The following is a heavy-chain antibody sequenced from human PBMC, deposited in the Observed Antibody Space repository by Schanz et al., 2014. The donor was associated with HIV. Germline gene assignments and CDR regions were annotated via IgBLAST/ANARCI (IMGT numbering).Heavy chain of an antibody. Sequence: QVQLGQSGGGVVQPGRSLRLSCAASGFTFNSYGMHWVRQAPGKGLEWVAVISYDGSRKHFADSVKGRFTISRDNSKNTLYLQMKSLRAEDTAVYYCAKDRNYYDSRYRGKGNYYYYYGMDVWGQGTTVTVSS. CDR3: AKDRNYYDSRYRGKGNYYYYYGMDV. V-gene: IGHV3-30*18. D-gene: IGHD3-22*01. CDR2: ISYDGSRK. J-gene: IGHJ6*02. CDR1: GFTFNSYG.